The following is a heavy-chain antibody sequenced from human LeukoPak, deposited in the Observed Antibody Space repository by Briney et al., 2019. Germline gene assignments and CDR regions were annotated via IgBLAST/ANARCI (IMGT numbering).Heavy chain of an antibody. J-gene: IGHJ4*02. CDR2: INHSGST. V-gene: IGHV4-34*01. CDR3: ARGRRSNIVVVPAAISY. D-gene: IGHD2-2*01. CDR1: GGSFSGCY. Sequence: SETLSLTCAVYGGSFSGCYWSWIRQPPGKGLEWIGEINHSGSTHYNPSLKSRVTISVDTSKNQFSLKLSSVTAADTAVYYCARGRRSNIVVVPAAISYWGQGTLVTVSS.